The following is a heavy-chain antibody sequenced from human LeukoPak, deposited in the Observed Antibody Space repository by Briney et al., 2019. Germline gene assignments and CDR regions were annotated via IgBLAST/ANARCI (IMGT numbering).Heavy chain of an antibody. D-gene: IGHD3-22*01. J-gene: IGHJ4*02. V-gene: IGHV4-4*02. CDR2: TSHSGST. CDR1: GGSISSSNW. CDR3: ASPRDYYDSSHFDY. Sequence: PSETLSLTCAVSGGSISSSNWWSWVRQPPGKGLEWIGETSHSGSTNYNPSLKSRVTISLDKSKNQFSLRLSSVTAADTAVYYCASPRDYYDSSHFDYWGQGTLVTVSS.